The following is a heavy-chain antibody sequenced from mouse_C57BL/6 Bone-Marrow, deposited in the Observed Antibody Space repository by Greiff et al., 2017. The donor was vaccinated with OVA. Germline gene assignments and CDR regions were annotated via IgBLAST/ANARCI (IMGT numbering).Heavy chain of an antibody. V-gene: IGHV5-6*01. CDR2: ISSGGSYP. D-gene: IGHD1-1*01. CDR1: GFTFSSYG. CDR3: ARQDYGSSHYFDY. J-gene: IGHJ2*01. Sequence: EVQGVESGGDLVKPGGSLKLSCAASGFTFSSYGMSWVRQTPDKRLEWVATISSGGSYPYYPDSVKGRFTISRDNAKNTLYLQLSSLKSEDTAMYYCARQDYGSSHYFDYWGQGTTLTVSS.